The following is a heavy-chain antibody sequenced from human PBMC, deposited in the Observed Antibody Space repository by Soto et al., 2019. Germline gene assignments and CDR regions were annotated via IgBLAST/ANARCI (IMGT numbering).Heavy chain of an antibody. D-gene: IGHD1-26*01. J-gene: IGHJ4*02. CDR1: GGSVSNSY. Sequence: SETLSLTCTVSGGSVSNSYWGWIRQPPGKGLEWVAYVYYSGSTNYNHSLGSRVTISVDKSKNQFSLKMTSVTGADTAVYYCARGRSHEWEIRVQYFDXWGQGTLVTVSX. CDR3: ARGRSHEWEIRVQYFDX. CDR2: VYYSGST. V-gene: IGHV4-59*02.